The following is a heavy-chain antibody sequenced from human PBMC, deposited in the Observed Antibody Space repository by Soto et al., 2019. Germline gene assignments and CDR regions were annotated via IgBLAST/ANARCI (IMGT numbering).Heavy chain of an antibody. CDR1: GFTFSTYW. CDR3: ARDMTTVSSNDY. J-gene: IGHJ4*02. V-gene: IGHV3-7*05. Sequence: GGSLRLSCAASGFTFSTYWMTWVRQAPGKGLEWVANINQDGSEKYYEDSVEGRFTISRDNAKNSLYLQMDSLRAEDTAVYYCARDMTTVSSNDYWGQGTLVTVSS. CDR2: INQDGSEK. D-gene: IGHD4-4*01.